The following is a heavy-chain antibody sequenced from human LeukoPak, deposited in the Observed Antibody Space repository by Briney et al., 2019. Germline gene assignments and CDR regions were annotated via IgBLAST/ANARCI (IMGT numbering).Heavy chain of an antibody. J-gene: IGHJ4*02. D-gene: IGHD4-11*01. Sequence: SQTLSLTCTVSGGSISSGDYYWSWIRQPPGKGLEWIGYIYYSGSTYYNPSLKSRVTTSVDTSKNQFSLKLSSVTAADTAVYYCARGPGLTTRDYWGQGTLVTVSS. CDR3: ARGPGLTTRDY. CDR1: GGSISSGDYY. CDR2: IYYSGST. V-gene: IGHV4-30-4*08.